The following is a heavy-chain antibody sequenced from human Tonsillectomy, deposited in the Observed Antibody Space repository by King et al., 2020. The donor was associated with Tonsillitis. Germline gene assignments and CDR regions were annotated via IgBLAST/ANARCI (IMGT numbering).Heavy chain of an antibody. CDR2: IRSKAYGGTT. J-gene: IGHJ4*02. CDR3: TRDDPSSGDLCDY. V-gene: IGHV3-49*04. D-gene: IGHD6-25*01. CDR1: GFTFGDYA. Sequence: GQLVQSGGDLVQPGRSLRLSCTASGFTFGDYAMSWVRQAPGKGLEWVGFIRSKAYGGTTEYVASVKGRFTISRDDSKSIAYLQMNSLKTEDTAVYYCTRDDPSSGDLCDYWGQGTLVTVSS.